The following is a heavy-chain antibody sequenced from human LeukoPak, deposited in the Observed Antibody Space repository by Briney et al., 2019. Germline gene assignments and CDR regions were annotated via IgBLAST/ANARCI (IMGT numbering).Heavy chain of an antibody. V-gene: IGHV4-31*03. CDR3: ARSPKARNCSGGSCSGFDP. CDR1: GGSISSGGYY. Sequence: SETLSLTCTVSGGSISSGGYYWSWIRQHPGKGLEWIGYIYYSGSTYYNSSLKSRVTISVDTSKNQFSLKLSSVTAADTAVYYCARSPKARNCSGGSCSGFDPWGQGTLVTVSS. J-gene: IGHJ5*02. CDR2: IYYSGST. D-gene: IGHD2-15*01.